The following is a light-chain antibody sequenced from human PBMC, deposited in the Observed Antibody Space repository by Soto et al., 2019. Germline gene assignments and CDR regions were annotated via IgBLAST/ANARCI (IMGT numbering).Light chain of an antibody. J-gene: IGKJ4*01. CDR3: QQRRNWPLT. CDR1: QSVSSY. CDR2: DAS. Sequence: EIVLTQSPATLSLSPGERATLSCRASQSVSSYLAWYQQKPGQAPRLLIYDASNRATGIPARFSGSGSGTDFTLTISSLEPEDVAVYYCQQRRNWPLTFGGGTKVEIK. V-gene: IGKV3-11*01.